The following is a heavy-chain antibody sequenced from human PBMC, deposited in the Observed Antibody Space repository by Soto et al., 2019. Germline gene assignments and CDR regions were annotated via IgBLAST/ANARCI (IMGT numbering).Heavy chain of an antibody. CDR1: GFTFSMYW. V-gene: IGHV3-74*01. Sequence: LRLSCAASGFTFSMYWMHLVRQVPGKGPEWVSRINDDGSHTNYADSVKGRFTISRDNAKNTLYLQMNDLRAEGTAVYYCTRGPRSTSTGTGAFWGQGTLVTVSS. CDR3: TRGPRSTSTGTGAF. J-gene: IGHJ4*02. CDR2: INDDGSHT. D-gene: IGHD1-1*01.